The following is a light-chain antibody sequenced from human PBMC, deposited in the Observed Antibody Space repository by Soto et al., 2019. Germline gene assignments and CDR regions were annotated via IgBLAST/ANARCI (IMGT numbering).Light chain of an antibody. Sequence: DIQMTQSPSSLSASVGDRVTITCQASQDISNYLNWYQQKPGKAPKLLIYDASILKAGVPSRFSGSGSGTDFTFTISSLQPEDIATYYCQQYDKLPLGTFGPGTKVDIK. V-gene: IGKV1-33*01. CDR1: QDISNY. CDR2: DAS. CDR3: QQYDKLPLGT. J-gene: IGKJ3*01.